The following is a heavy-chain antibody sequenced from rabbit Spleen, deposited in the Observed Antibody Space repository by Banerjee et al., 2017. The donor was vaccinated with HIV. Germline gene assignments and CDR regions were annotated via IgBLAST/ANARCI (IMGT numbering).Heavy chain of an antibody. D-gene: IGHD1-1*01. Sequence: QEQLEESGGGLVKPGASLTLTCTASGLDFSSNYYMCWVRQAPGKGLEWIGCIYSDSSASTYYATWAKGRFTISKTSSTTVTLQMTSLTAADTATYFCARKWPKTSGSWDLWGQGTLVTVS. CDR3: ARKWPKTSGSWDL. CDR1: GLDFSSNYY. J-gene: IGHJ4*01. V-gene: IGHV1S45*01. CDR2: IYSDSSAST.